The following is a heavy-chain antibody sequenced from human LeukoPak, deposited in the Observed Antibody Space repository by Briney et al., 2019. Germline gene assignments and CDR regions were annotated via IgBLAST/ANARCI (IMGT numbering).Heavy chain of an antibody. Sequence: PSETLSLTCTVSGGSISSTSYQWGWIRQPPGKGLEWIGNIYYSGSTYYNPSLKSRVTISVDTSKNQFSLKLSSVTAADTAVYYCARYSSGWRSFDIWGQGTMVTVSS. J-gene: IGHJ3*02. CDR1: GGSISSTSYQ. CDR3: ARYSSGWRSFDI. CDR2: IYYSGST. V-gene: IGHV4-39*07. D-gene: IGHD6-19*01.